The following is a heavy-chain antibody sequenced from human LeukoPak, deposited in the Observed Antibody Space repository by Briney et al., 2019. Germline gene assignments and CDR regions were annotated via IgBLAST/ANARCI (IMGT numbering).Heavy chain of an antibody. CDR3: AKSSMVRGVIIPYFDY. V-gene: IGHV3-23*01. J-gene: IGHJ4*02. CDR1: GFTFSSYA. D-gene: IGHD3-10*01. Sequence: GGSLRLSCAASGFTFSSYAMSWVRQAPGKGLEWVSAISGSGGSTYYADSVKGRLTISRDNSKNTLYLQMNSLRAEDTAVYYCAKSSMVRGVIIPYFDYWGQGTLVTVSS. CDR2: ISGSGGST.